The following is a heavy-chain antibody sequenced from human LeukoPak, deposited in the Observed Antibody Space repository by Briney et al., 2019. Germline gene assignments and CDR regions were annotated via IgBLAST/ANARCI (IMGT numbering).Heavy chain of an antibody. CDR3: ASISQYRGTVTPSQRFDY. CDR1: GFTFSSYN. V-gene: IGHV3-21*04. CDR2: ITSSSTYI. Sequence: PGGSLRLSCAASGFTFSSYNMNWVRQAPGKGLEWVSSITSSSTYIYYADSVKGRFTTSRDNAKNSLYLQMNSLRAEDTAVYYCASISQYRGTVTPSQRFDYWGQGTLVTVSS. D-gene: IGHD4-17*01. J-gene: IGHJ4*02.